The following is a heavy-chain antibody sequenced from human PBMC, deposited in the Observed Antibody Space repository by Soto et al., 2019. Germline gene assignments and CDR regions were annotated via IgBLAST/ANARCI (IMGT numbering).Heavy chain of an antibody. Sequence: EGDRRHSCAASGFTLRSYALSVGRQAPEKGLEWVSAISGSGGSTYYADSVKGRFTISRDNSKNTLYLQMNSLRAEDTAVYYCAKEYSCLYTIAATSTISTHTRG. D-gene: IGHD5-12*01. J-gene: IGHJ1*01. CDR3: AKEYSCLYTIAATSTISTHT. V-gene: IGHV3-23*01. CDR2: ISGSGGST. CDR1: GFTLRSYA.